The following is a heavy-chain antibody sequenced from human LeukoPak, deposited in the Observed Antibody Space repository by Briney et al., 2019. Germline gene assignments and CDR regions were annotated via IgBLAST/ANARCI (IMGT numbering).Heavy chain of an antibody. CDR3: ARLGLEMAIDY. V-gene: IGHV4-34*01. D-gene: IGHD5-24*01. Sequence: SETLSLTCAVYGGSFSGYYWSWIRQPPGKGLEWIGEINHSGSTNYNPSLKSRVTISVDTSKNQFSLKLSSVTAADTAVYYCARLGLEMAIDYWGQGTLVTVSS. CDR2: INHSGST. J-gene: IGHJ4*02. CDR1: GGSFSGYY.